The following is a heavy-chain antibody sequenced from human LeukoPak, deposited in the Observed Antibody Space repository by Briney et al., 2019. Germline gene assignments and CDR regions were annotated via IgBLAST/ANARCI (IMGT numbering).Heavy chain of an antibody. CDR1: GDTFSKYA. CDR2: IVPVFGTP. Sequence: SVKVSCKASGDTFSKYAITWVRQAPGQGLEWMGNIVPVFGTPIYAQKYQGRVTITTDESRTTAYMELSSLRSEDTALYYCASRYTTSRHFDWDVDYWGQGTLLTVSS. J-gene: IGHJ4*02. D-gene: IGHD3-9*01. V-gene: IGHV1-69*05. CDR3: ASRYTTSRHFDWDVDY.